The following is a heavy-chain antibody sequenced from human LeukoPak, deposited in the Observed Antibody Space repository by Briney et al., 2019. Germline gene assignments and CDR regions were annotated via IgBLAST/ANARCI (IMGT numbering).Heavy chain of an antibody. D-gene: IGHD6-13*01. Sequence: PGGSLRLSCAASGFTFSDYYMSWIRQAPGKGLEWVSYISHSVSDVQYADSVKGRFTISRDNARNSLYLQMNSLRAEDTAVFYCAKDILAAGLFFDYWGLGTLVTVSS. CDR2: ISHSVSDV. V-gene: IGHV3-11*01. J-gene: IGHJ4*02. CDR3: AKDILAAGLFFDY. CDR1: GFTFSDYY.